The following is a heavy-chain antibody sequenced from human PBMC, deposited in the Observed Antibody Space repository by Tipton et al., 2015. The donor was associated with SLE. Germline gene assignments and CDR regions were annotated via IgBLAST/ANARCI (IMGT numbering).Heavy chain of an antibody. Sequence: GLVKPSETLSLTCFVSGDSITSDIYYWGWIRQPPGKGLEWIGSVYDSGTTHYNSSLKSRVTMSVDTSKTQFSLKLGPLTAADTAVYYCARVVTVGAAHYYDIDVWGQGTRVTVSS. D-gene: IGHD2-21*02. CDR1: GDSITSDIYY. V-gene: IGHV4-39*07. CDR2: VYDSGTT. J-gene: IGHJ6*02. CDR3: ARVVTVGAAHYYDIDV.